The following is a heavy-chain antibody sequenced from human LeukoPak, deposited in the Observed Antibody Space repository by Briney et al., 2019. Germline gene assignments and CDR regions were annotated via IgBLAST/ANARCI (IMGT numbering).Heavy chain of an antibody. V-gene: IGHV3-7*01. J-gene: IGHJ3*02. CDR3: AEGFAFDI. Sequence: GGSLRLSCAASAITFSNSWMNWVRQAPGEGLEWVATIKPDGSEKWYVNSVKGRFTISRDNAKNSLYLQMNSLRAEDTAVYYCAEGFAFDIWGQGTMITVSS. CDR2: IKPDGSEK. CDR1: AITFSNSW.